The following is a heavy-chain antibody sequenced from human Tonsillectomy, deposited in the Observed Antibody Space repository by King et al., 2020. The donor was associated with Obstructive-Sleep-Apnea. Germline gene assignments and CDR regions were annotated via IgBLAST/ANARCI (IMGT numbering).Heavy chain of an antibody. CDR3: ARVLADRYGELLNFDP. D-gene: IGHD3-10*01. V-gene: IGHV4-39*07. J-gene: IGHJ5*02. CDR2: IYYSGNT. Sequence: QLQESGPGLVKPSETLSLTCTVSVDSVSSSDYYWGWIRQPPGKGREWIGSIYYSGNTYYNPALKSRVTISVDTSKNQFSLKLRSVSAADTAVYYCARVLADRYGELLNFDPWGQGTLVTVSS. CDR1: VDSVSSSDYY.